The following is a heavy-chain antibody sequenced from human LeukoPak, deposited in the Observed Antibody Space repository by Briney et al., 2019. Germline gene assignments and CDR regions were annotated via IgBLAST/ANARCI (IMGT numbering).Heavy chain of an antibody. CDR3: AKVRGRGSGSYSQYYFDY. J-gene: IGHJ4*02. D-gene: IGHD3-10*01. CDR2: ISSSSSYI. CDR1: GFTFSSYS. V-gene: IGHV3-21*01. Sequence: PGGSLRLSCAASGFTFSSYSMNWVRQAPGKGLEWVSSISSSSSYIYYADSVKGRFTISRDNAKNSLYLQMNSLRAEDTAVYYCAKVRGRGSGSYSQYYFDYWGQGTLVTVSS.